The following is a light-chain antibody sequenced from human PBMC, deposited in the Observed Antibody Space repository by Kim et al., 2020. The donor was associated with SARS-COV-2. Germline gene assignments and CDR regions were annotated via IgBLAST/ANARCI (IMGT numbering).Light chain of an antibody. V-gene: IGKV1-12*01. Sequence: ASVGDRVTITCRASQDISGWLAWYRQKPGQAPNLLIYGASRLESGVPSRFSGSGSGTDFTLTISSLQPEDFATYFCQQTNSFPLTFGGGTKVDIK. CDR1: QDISGW. J-gene: IGKJ4*01. CDR3: QQTNSFPLT. CDR2: GAS.